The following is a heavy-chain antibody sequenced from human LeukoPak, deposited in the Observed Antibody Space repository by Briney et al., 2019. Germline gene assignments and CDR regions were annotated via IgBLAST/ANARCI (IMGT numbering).Heavy chain of an antibody. CDR1: GGSISSSNW. V-gene: IGHV4-4*02. J-gene: IGHJ6*02. Sequence: PSGTLSLTCAVSGGSISSSNWWSWVRQPPGKGLEWIGEIYHSGSTNYNPSLKSRVTISVDKSKNQFSLKLSSVAAADTAVYYCASDNYYGSGRGSNVWGQGTTVTVSS. D-gene: IGHD3-10*01. CDR2: IYHSGST. CDR3: ASDNYYGSGRGSNV.